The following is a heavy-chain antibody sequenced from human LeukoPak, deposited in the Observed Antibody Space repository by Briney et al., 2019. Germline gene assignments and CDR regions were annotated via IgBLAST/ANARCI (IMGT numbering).Heavy chain of an antibody. D-gene: IGHD1-26*01. CDR3: ARHTELLNWFDP. V-gene: IGHV4-39*01. J-gene: IGHJ5*02. Sequence: SETLSLTCTVSGGSISSSSYYWGWIRQPPGKGLEWIGSVYYSGSTYYNPSLKSRVTISVDTSKNQFSLKLSSVTAADTAVYYCARHTELLNWFDPWGQGTLVTVSS. CDR2: VYYSGST. CDR1: GGSISSSSYY.